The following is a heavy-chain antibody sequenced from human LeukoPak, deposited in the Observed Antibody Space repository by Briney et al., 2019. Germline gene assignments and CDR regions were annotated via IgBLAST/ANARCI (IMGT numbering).Heavy chain of an antibody. CDR2: INQVGSDK. Sequence: GGSLPLSCAASGCTFSGHWMSWVRQPPGRGREWVANINQVGSDKYYVDSVKGRFTISRDNANNLLYLQMNSLRGEDTAVYYCTRDRSRAEDDWGQGTLVTVSS. CDR3: TRDRSRAEDD. D-gene: IGHD1-14*01. CDR1: GCTFSGHW. J-gene: IGHJ4*02. V-gene: IGHV3-7*01.